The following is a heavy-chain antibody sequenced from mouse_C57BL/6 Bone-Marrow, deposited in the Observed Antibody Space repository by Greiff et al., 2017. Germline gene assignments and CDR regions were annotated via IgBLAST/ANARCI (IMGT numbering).Heavy chain of an antibody. CDR3: ARHTTVVAHWYFDV. Sequence: QVQLQQPGAELVKPGASVKMSCKASGYTFTSYWITWVKQRPGQGLVWIGDIYPGSGSTNYNEKFNSKVTLTVDTSSSTAYMQSSSLTSEDSAVYYCARHTTVVAHWYFDVWGTGTTVTVSS. D-gene: IGHD1-1*01. CDR1: GYTFTSYW. J-gene: IGHJ1*03. V-gene: IGHV1-55*01. CDR2: IYPGSGST.